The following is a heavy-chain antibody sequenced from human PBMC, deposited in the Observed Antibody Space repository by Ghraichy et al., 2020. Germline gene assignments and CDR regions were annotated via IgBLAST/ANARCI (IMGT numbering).Heavy chain of an antibody. CDR3: AKPGTRLSFDY. V-gene: IGHV1-8*01. CDR2: MNPNSGNT. J-gene: IGHJ4*02. CDR1: GDTFTSYD. Sequence: ASVKVSCKVSGDTFTSYDINWVRQSPGQGLEWMGWMNPNSGNTGYAQKFQGRVTMTRNTSISTAYMELSSLRSEDTAVYYCAKPGTRLSFDYWGQGTLVTVSS. D-gene: IGHD3-10*01.